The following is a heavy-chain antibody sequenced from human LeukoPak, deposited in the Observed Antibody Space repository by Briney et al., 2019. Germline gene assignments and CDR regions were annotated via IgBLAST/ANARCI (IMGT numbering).Heavy chain of an antibody. CDR1: DGSLSGYY. CDR3: ARVVAHFDY. J-gene: IGHJ4*02. CDR2: IDHSGNT. V-gene: IGHV4-34*01. Sequence: PSETLSLTCAVYDGSLSGYYWTWIRQPPGKGLEWIGEIDHSGNTNYNPSLKSRVTISVETSKNQFSLNLSSVTAADTAVYYCARVVAHFDYWGQGTLFTVSS. D-gene: IGHD2-15*01.